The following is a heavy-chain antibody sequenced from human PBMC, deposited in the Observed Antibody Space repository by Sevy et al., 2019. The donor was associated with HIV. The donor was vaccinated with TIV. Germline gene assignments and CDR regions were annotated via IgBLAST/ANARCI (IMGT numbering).Heavy chain of an antibody. CDR3: ARDHVKDGDLGDYYYFAMDV. J-gene: IGHJ6*02. D-gene: IGHD4-17*01. V-gene: IGHV3-11*01. CDR2: ISGSDGII. Sequence: GGSLRLSCAASGFIFSDYYMSWIRQAPGKGLEWISYISGSDGIIYYADSVKGRLTVSRDNSKNSLYLQMSSLRAEDTAVYYCARDHVKDGDLGDYYYFAMDVWGQGTTVTVSS. CDR1: GFIFSDYY.